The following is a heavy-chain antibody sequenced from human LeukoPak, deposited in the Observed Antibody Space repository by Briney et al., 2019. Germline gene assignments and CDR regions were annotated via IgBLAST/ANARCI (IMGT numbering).Heavy chain of an antibody. CDR3: ARDLLNEGNHLDY. CDR2: IYYSGST. V-gene: IGHV4-30-4*01. D-gene: IGHD4-23*01. Sequence: PSETLSLTCTVSGGSISSGDYHWSWIRQPPGKGLEWIGYIYYSGSTYYNPSLKSRVTISVDTSKNQFSLKLSSVTAADTAVYYCARDLLNEGNHLDYWGQGTLVTVSS. CDR1: GGSISSGDYH. J-gene: IGHJ4*02.